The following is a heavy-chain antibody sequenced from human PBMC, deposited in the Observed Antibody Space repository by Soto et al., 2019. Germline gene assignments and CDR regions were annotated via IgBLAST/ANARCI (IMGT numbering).Heavy chain of an antibody. D-gene: IGHD5-12*01. CDR3: ATSEGRDGYSFDY. J-gene: IGHJ4*02. CDR2: IIPMFGTP. CDR1: GVTFNSQD. Sequence: GSSVKVSFKASGVTFNSQDMRWVRHAPVQVLEWMGGIIPMFGTPHYAEKFQDRVTITADESTGTAYLELSSLTSEDTAVYYCATSEGRDGYSFDYWGPGTLVTVSS. V-gene: IGHV1-69*13.